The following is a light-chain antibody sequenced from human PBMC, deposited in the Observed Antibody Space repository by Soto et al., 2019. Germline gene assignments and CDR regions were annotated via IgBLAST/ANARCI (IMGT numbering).Light chain of an antibody. CDR1: QSISSY. CDR3: QQSYSTPLT. CDR2: AAS. V-gene: IGKV1-39*01. J-gene: IGKJ4*01. Sequence: DIQMTQSPCSLSASVGDRVTLSCRASQSISSYLYLYQQKPGKAPKLLIYAASSLQSGLPSRFSGSGSGTDFTLTISSLQPEDFATYYCQQSYSTPLTFGGGTKVEIK.